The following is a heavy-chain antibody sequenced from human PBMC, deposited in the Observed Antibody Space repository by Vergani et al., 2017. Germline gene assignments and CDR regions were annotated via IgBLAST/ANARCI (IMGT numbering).Heavy chain of an antibody. Sequence: QVQLQESGPGLVKPSETLSLTCTVSGGSISSYYWSWIRQPPGKGLEWIGYIYYSGSTNYNPSLKSRVTISVDTSKKQFSLKLSSVTAADTAVYYCARASRGYCYYYMDVWGKGTTVTVSS. V-gene: IGHV4-59*01. CDR3: ARASRGYCYYYMDV. J-gene: IGHJ6*03. CDR2: IYYSGST. CDR1: GGSISSYY.